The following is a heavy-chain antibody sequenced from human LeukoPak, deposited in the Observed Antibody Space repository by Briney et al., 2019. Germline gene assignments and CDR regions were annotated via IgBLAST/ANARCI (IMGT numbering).Heavy chain of an antibody. CDR2: INPGGGST. J-gene: IGHJ4*02. CDR3: ARVDLLTGYYFFDY. CDR1: GYTFTSYY. Sequence: ASVKVSCKASGYTFTSYYMHWVRQAPGQGLEWMGIINPGGGSTSYAQKLQGRVTMTTDTSTSTAYMELRSLGSDETAVYYCARVDLLTGYYFFDYWGQGTLVTVSS. D-gene: IGHD3-9*01. V-gene: IGHV1-46*01.